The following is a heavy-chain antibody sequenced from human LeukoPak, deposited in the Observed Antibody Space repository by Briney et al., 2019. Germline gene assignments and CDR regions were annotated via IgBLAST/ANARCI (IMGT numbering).Heavy chain of an antibody. V-gene: IGHV3-53*01. CDR1: GFTFSSYA. D-gene: IGHD1-7*01. Sequence: GGSLRLSCAASGFTFSSYAMSWVRQAPGKGLEWVSVIYSGGYTYYADSVEGRFTISRDNSKNTLYLQMNSLRAEDTAVYYCARGKSSASDIWGQGTMVTVYS. CDR3: ARGKSSASDI. J-gene: IGHJ3*02. CDR2: IYSGGYT.